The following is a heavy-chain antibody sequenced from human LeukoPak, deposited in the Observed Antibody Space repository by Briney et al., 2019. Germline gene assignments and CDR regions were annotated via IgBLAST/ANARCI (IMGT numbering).Heavy chain of an antibody. CDR3: AKYPIGYCSGGSCWFDY. Sequence: PGGSLRLSCAASGFTFSSYAMSWVRQAPGKGLEWVSAISGSGGSTYYADSVKGRFTISRDNSKNTLYLQMDSLRAEDTAVYYCAKYPIGYCSGGSCWFDYWGQGTLVTVSS. CDR1: GFTFSSYA. J-gene: IGHJ4*02. D-gene: IGHD2-15*01. CDR2: ISGSGGST. V-gene: IGHV3-23*01.